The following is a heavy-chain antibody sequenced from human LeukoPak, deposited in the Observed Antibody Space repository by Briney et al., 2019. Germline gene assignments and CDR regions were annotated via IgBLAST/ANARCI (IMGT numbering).Heavy chain of an antibody. J-gene: IGHJ3*02. CDR1: GYTLTELS. CDR3: ARAYSSSWYPRYDI. D-gene: IGHD6-13*01. Sequence: VASVKVSCKVSGYTLTELSMHWVRQAPGKGLEWMGGFDPEDGETIYAQKFQGRVTMTRDTSTSTVYMELSSLRSEDTAVYYCARAYSSSWYPRYDIWGQGTMVTVSS. V-gene: IGHV1-24*01. CDR2: FDPEDGET.